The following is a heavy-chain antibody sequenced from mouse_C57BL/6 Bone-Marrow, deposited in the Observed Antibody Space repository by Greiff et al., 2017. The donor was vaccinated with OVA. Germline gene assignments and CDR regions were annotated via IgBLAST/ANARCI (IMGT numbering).Heavy chain of an antibody. CDR1: GYTFISYG. V-gene: IGHV1-81*01. CDR2: IYPRSGNT. Sequence: VQLQQSGAELARPGASVKLSCKASGYTFISYGISWVKQRTGQGLEWIGEIYPRSGNTYYNAKFKGKATLTADTSSSTAYMELRSLTSEDSAVYICAREREGDCDVWGTGTTVTVSS. J-gene: IGHJ1*03. CDR3: AREREGDCDV.